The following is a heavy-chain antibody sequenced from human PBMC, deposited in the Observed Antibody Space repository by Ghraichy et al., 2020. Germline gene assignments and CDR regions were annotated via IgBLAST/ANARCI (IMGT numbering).Heavy chain of an antibody. CDR3: GKCVHDYGYFNWFDP. V-gene: IGHV3-23*01. J-gene: IGHJ5*02. CDR1: GFTFSDFA. D-gene: IGHD4-17*01. Sequence: GESLNISCVASGFTFSDFAMGWVRQAPGKGLEWVSTIGGTGSRTYYADSVKGRFTVSRDNSKNTLYLQVNSLRAEDTAVYYCGKCVHDYGYFNWFDPWGQGTLVIVSS. CDR2: IGGTGSRT.